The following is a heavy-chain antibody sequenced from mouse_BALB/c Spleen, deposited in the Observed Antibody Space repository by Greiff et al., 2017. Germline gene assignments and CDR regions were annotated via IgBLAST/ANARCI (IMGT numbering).Heavy chain of an antibody. J-gene: IGHJ2*01. CDR1: GFTFSDYY. CDR3: ARRKPEIWGLDY. CDR2: ISDGGSYT. Sequence: EVKLVESGGGLVKPGGSLKLSCAASGFTFSDYYMYWVRQTPEKRLEWVATISDGGSYTYYPDSVKGRFTISRDNAKNNLYLQMSSLKSEDTAMYYCARRKPEIWGLDYWGQGTTLTVSS. V-gene: IGHV5-4*02.